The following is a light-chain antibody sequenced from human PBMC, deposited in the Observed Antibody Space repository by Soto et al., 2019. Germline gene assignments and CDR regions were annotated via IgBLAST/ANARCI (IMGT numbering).Light chain of an antibody. V-gene: IGKV1-27*01. CDR3: QKYNSAPFT. Sequence: EIQMTQSPSSLSASVGDRVAITCRASQGISNYLAWYQQKTGKVPKLLIYAASTLHSGVPSRFSGSGSGTDLTITISSRQQADDSTYYYQKYNSAPFTFGPGTKLDIK. CDR2: AAS. J-gene: IGKJ3*01. CDR1: QGISNY.